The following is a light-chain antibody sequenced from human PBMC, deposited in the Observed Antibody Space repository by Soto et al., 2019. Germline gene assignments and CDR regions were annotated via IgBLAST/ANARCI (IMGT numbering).Light chain of an antibody. V-gene: IGLV2-14*01. CDR1: SSDVGGYHY. CDR3: TSYTSSGTLV. J-gene: IGLJ3*02. CDR2: EVT. Sequence: QSALAQPASVYGSPGQSITISCTGTSSDVGGYHYVSWYQHRPGRVPKLIIYEVTNRASGVTNRFSASKSGNTASLTISGLLADDEADYYCTSYTSSGTLVFGGGTKLTVL.